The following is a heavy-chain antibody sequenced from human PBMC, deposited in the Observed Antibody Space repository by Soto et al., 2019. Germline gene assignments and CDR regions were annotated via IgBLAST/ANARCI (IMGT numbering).Heavy chain of an antibody. CDR3: ARHGVDTAMGTIDY. Sequence: PSETLSLTCTVSGGSISSYYWSWIRQPPGKGLEWIGYIYYSGSTNYNPSLKSRVTISVDTSKNQFSLKLSSVTAADTAVYYCARHGVDTAMGTIDYWGQGTLVTVSS. J-gene: IGHJ4*02. V-gene: IGHV4-59*08. CDR1: GGSISSYY. D-gene: IGHD5-18*01. CDR2: IYYSGST.